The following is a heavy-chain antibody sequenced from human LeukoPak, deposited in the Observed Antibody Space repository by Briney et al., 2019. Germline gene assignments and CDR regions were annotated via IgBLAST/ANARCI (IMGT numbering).Heavy chain of an antibody. CDR2: MNSDGTSI. CDR1: GFTFTNYW. J-gene: IGHJ3*01. V-gene: IGHV3-74*01. D-gene: IGHD2-15*01. CDR3: ARSQSGVFDV. Sequence: GGSLRLSCVVSGFTFTNYWMQWVRHVPGKGLVWVARMNSDGTSIIHADSVKGRFTISRDNAENTLYLQMNSLRPEDTALYYCARSQSGVFDVWGQGTMVIVSS.